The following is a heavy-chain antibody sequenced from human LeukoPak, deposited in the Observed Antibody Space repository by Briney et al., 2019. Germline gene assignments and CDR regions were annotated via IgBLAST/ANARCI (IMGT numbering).Heavy chain of an antibody. CDR3: AREALGYSGYG. Sequence: PGRSLRLSCAASGFTFSSYGIHWVRQAPGKGLEWVALMSYDGSNKYYAGSVKGRFTISRDNSKNTLYLQMNSLRAEDTAVYYCAREALGYSGYGWGQGTLVTVSS. CDR2: MSYDGSNK. D-gene: IGHD5-12*01. J-gene: IGHJ4*02. V-gene: IGHV3-33*01. CDR1: GFTFSSYG.